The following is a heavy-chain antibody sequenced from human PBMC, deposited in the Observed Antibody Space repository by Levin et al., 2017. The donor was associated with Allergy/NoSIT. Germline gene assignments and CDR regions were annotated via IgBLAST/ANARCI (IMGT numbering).Heavy chain of an antibody. V-gene: IGHV3-7*01. CDR2: IKHDGSEK. Sequence: PGGSLRLSCAGSGFTFSSYWMTWVRQAPGKGLECLATIKHDGSEKYYVDSVKGRFTISRDNAKNSLYLQMDSLGGGDTAVYYCARLWVAETSAYRHFDYWGQGTLVTVSS. CDR3: ARLWVAETSAYRHFDY. CDR1: GFTFSSYW. J-gene: IGHJ4*02. D-gene: IGHD3-22*01.